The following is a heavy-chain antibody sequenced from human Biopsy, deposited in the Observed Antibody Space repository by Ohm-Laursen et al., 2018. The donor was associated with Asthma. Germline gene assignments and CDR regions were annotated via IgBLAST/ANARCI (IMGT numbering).Heavy chain of an antibody. CDR1: SCSISSFY. D-gene: IGHD6-19*01. V-gene: IGHV4-59*01. Sequence: GTLSLTCSVYSCSISSFYWSWIPQSPEKGLEWMGYVYWTGSTNYNPSLKSRITMSVDTSKNRMFLELTSVTAADTAIYYCVRAVRNEQWLAPFDYWGQGKPVTVSS. CDR3: VRAVRNEQWLAPFDY. CDR2: VYWTGST. J-gene: IGHJ4*02.